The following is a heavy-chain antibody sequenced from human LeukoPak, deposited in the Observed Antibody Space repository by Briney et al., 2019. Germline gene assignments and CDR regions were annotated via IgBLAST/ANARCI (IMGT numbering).Heavy chain of an antibody. CDR3: ARDYGSNYSSANYYYYYYMDV. J-gene: IGHJ6*03. CDR2: ISAYNGNT. D-gene: IGHD4-11*01. CDR1: GYTFTSYG. Sequence: GASVKVSCKASGYTFTSYGISWVRQAPGQGLEWMGWISAYNGNTNYAQKLQGRVTMTTDTSTSTAYMELRSLRSDDTAVYYCARDYGSNYSSANYYYYYYMDVWGKGTTVTVSS. V-gene: IGHV1-18*01.